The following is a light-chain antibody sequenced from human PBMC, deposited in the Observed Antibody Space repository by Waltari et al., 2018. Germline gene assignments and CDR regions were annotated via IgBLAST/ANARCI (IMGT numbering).Light chain of an antibody. CDR2: GAA. Sequence: EIVMTQSPATLSVSPGERATLSCRARQSVSSNLAWYQQKPGQAPRLRIYGAAIRATGIPARFSGSGSGTEFTLTISILQSEDFAVYYCQQYNNWPSWTFGQGTNVEIK. CDR1: QSVSSN. CDR3: QQYNNWPSWT. J-gene: IGKJ1*01. V-gene: IGKV3D-15*03.